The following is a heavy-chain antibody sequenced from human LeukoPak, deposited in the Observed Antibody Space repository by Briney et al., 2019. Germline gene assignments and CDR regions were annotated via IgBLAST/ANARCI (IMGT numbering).Heavy chain of an antibody. V-gene: IGHV3-21*01. Sequence: PGGSLRLSCGASAVTFSGYSMNWVRQAPGKGLEWVSSISSSSSYIYYADSVKGRFTISRDNAKNSLYLQMNSLRAEDTAVYYCARDGGLQYHIDYWGQGTLVTVSS. D-gene: IGHD5-24*01. CDR3: ARDGGLQYHIDY. CDR1: AVTFSGYS. J-gene: IGHJ4*02. CDR2: ISSSSSYI.